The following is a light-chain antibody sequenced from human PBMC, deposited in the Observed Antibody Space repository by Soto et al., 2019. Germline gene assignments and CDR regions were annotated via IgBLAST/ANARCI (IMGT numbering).Light chain of an antibody. J-gene: IGKJ4*01. CDR3: QKYNAAPQT. Sequence: DIQMTQSPSSLSASVGDRVTITCRASQDISNFLAWYQQKPGKVPELLIYAASTLQPGVPSRFSGSGSGTDFTLTISSRQPEDVATYYCQKYNAAPQTFGVGTKVEIK. CDR1: QDISNF. CDR2: AAS. V-gene: IGKV1-27*01.